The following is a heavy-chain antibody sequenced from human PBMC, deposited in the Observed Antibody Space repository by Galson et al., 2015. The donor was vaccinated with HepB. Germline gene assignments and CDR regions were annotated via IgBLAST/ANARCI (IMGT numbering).Heavy chain of an antibody. Sequence: SVRVSCEASGFTFSSYYMHWVRQAPGKGLEWVSRINSDGSSTSYADYVKGRYTITRDNAKNTLYLQMNSLRSEDTAVYYCARGVLSGDYWGQGTLVTVSS. V-gene: IGHV3-74*01. CDR1: GFTFSSYY. CDR3: ARGVLSGDY. CDR2: INSDGSST. D-gene: IGHD3-10*01. J-gene: IGHJ4*02.